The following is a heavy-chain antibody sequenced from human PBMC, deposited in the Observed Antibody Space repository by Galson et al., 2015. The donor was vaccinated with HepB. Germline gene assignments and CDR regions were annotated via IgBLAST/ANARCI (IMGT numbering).Heavy chain of an antibody. D-gene: IGHD3-10*01. CDR3: ARDYYGSGSYYN. CDR1: GFTFSSYA. V-gene: IGHV3-30*04. CDR2: ISYDGSNK. J-gene: IGHJ4*02. Sequence: SLRLSCAASGFTFSSYAMHWVRQAPGKGLEWVAVISYDGSNKYYADSVKGRFTISRDNSKNTLYLQMNSLRAEDTAVYYCARDYYGSGSYYNWGQGTLVTVSS.